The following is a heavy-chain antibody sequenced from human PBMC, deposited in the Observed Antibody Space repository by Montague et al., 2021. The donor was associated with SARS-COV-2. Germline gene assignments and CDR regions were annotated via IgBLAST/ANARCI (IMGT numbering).Heavy chain of an antibody. J-gene: IGHJ4*02. CDR3: ATNKYCTLHDCLHGRHYFDH. CDR2: ISSSGATI. Sequence: LSLSCAASGFDFFNFDMAWVRQAPGRGLEWISDISSSGATILYADSLKGRFTISRDNIQRSLYLQMNSLRAEDTAVYYCATNKYCTLHDCLHGRHYFDHWGQGTLVTVSS. V-gene: IGHV3-48*03. CDR1: GFDFFNFD. D-gene: IGHD2-8*01.